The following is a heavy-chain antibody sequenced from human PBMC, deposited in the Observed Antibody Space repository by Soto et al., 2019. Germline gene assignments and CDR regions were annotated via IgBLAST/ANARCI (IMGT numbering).Heavy chain of an antibody. CDR2: LYSGAGT. D-gene: IGHD2-21*01. CDR3: ARECGGDCSNAFDL. J-gene: IGHJ3*01. Sequence: VQLVESGGGLVQPGGSLRLSCAASGFTVSSNYMNWVRQAPGKGLEWLSVLYSGAGTYYADSVKDRFTISRDKSKNILYLQLNSLRAEDTAIYYGARECGGDCSNAFDLWGQGTMVTVSP. CDR1: GFTVSSNY. V-gene: IGHV3-66*01.